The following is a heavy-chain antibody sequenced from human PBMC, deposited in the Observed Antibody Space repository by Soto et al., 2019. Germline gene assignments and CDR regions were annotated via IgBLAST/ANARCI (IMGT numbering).Heavy chain of an antibody. Sequence: ASVKVSCKASGYTFTSYGISWVRQAPGQGLEWMGWISAYNGNTNYAQKLQGRVTMTTDTSTSTAYMELRSLRSDDTAVYYCARDRSTYYDFWSASVFDYCGQVTLVTVSS. CDR2: ISAYNGNT. D-gene: IGHD3-3*01. CDR3: ARDRSTYYDFWSASVFDY. CDR1: GYTFTSYG. V-gene: IGHV1-18*01. J-gene: IGHJ4*02.